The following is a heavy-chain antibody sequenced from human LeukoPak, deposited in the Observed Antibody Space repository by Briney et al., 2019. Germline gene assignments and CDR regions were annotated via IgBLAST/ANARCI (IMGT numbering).Heavy chain of an antibody. V-gene: IGHV3-23*01. J-gene: IGHJ4*02. D-gene: IGHD2-2*01. Sequence: GGSLRLSCAASGFTFSSYAMSWVRQAPGKGLEWVSRIRGSGASTYYADSVKGRFTISRDNSKNTLYLQMNSLRAEDTAVYYCAISGGDIVVVPSARGYFDYWGQGTLVTVSS. CDR2: IRGSGAST. CDR3: AISGGDIVVVPSARGYFDY. CDR1: GFTFSSYA.